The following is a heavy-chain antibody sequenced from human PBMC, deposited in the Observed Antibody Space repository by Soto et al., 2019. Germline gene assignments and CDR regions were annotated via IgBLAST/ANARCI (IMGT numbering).Heavy chain of an antibody. CDR2: VSVPSGDT. D-gene: IGHD2-15*01. Sequence: ASVKVSCKASGYSFSSFGISWVRQAPGQGLEWVGWVSVPSGDTSSAQNFQGRVTVTTDTSTSTAYMEVGSLRSDDTAVYYCARTCRSGGSCYLEYWGEGTLVTVSS. V-gene: IGHV1-18*01. J-gene: IGHJ4*02. CDR3: ARTCRSGGSCYLEY. CDR1: GYSFSSFG.